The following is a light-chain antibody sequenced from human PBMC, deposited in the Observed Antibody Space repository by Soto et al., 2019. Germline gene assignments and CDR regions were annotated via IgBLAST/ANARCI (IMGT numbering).Light chain of an antibody. V-gene: IGLV2-11*01. CDR2: DVS. CDR3: CSYAGTFYV. CDR1: SSDFGGYNY. J-gene: IGLJ1*01. Sequence: QSVLTQPRSVSGSPGQSITISCTGTSSDFGGYNYVSWYQHHPGKAPKLMIYDVSERPSGVPDRFSGSKSGNTASLTIAGLQAEDEGDYYCCSYAGTFYVFGTGTKVTVL.